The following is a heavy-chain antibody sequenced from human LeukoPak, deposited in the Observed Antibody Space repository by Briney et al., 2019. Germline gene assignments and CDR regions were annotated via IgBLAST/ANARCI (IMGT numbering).Heavy chain of an antibody. V-gene: IGHV3-33*01. J-gene: IGHJ4*02. D-gene: IGHD5-18*01. CDR3: ASDSPPGYSYFDH. Sequence: GRSLRLSWAASGFTVSSYGMHSARHAPGKGLEWVAVIWYDGSNKNYADSVKGPFTISRDKSKNTLYMQMTGLSAEDTVVYYCASDSPPGYSYFDHWGQGTLVTVSS. CDR2: IWYDGSNK. CDR1: GFTVSSYG.